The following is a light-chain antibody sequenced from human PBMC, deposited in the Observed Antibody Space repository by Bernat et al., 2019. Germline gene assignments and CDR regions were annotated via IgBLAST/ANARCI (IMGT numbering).Light chain of an antibody. Sequence: QSVLTQPPSASGTPGQRVTISCSGSSSNIGTNTVSWYQQVPGTAPKLLIYTNDQRPSGVPDRLSGSKSGTSASLAISGLQSEDEAHYYCAAWDDSLSGWVFGGGTKLTVL. CDR1: SSNIGTNT. CDR2: TND. V-gene: IGLV1-44*01. J-gene: IGLJ3*02. CDR3: AAWDDSLSGWV.